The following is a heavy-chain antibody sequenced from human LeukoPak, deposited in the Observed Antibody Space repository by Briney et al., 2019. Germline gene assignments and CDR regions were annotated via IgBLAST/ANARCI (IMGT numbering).Heavy chain of an antibody. Sequence: KPSETLSLTCAVYGGSFSGYYWSWICQPPGKGLEWIGEINHSGSTNYNPSLKSRVTISVDTSRNQFSLKLSSVTAADTAVYYCARVPGELWFGYYYGMDVWGQGTTVTVSS. CDR2: INHSGST. V-gene: IGHV4-34*01. CDR3: ARVPGELWFGYYYGMDV. D-gene: IGHD3-10*01. CDR1: GGSFSGYY. J-gene: IGHJ6*02.